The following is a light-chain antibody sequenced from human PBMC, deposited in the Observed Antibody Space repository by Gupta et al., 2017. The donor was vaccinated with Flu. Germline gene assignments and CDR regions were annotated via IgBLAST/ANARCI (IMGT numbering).Light chain of an antibody. CDR2: DND. Sequence: QSVLTQPPSVSGALWQRVTISCTGSSSNIGAGYDVHWYQHHPGTAAKLLIYDNDNRPSGVPDRFYGSKCGTSGSLAITGLQAEDAADYYCQSYDTSLSGPVVFGGGTKLTVL. CDR3: QSYDTSLSGPVV. CDR1: SSNIGAGYD. V-gene: IGLV1-40*01. J-gene: IGLJ2*01.